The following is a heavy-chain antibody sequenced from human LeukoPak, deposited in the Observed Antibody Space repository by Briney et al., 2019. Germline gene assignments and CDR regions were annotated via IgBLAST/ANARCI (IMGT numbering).Heavy chain of an antibody. CDR1: GFTFSSYA. V-gene: IGHV3-23*01. J-gene: IGHJ4*02. CDR2: ISGSGDSV. CDR3: GKGNTASRPGFVD. Sequence: GGSLRLSCAASGFTFSSYAMSWVRQAPGKGLEWLSSISGSGDSVFYADSVKGRFTISRNNSLNTLHLQMNSLRAEDTAFYYCGKGNTASRPGFVDWGQGTLVTVSS. D-gene: IGHD5-18*01.